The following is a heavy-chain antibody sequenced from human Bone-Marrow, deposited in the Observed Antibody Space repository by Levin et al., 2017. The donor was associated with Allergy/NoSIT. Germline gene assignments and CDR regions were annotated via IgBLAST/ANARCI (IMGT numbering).Heavy chain of an antibody. Sequence: GGSLRLSCAASGFTFSSQSMSWVRHVPGTGLEWVSAISGSSAYIYYGDSVKGRFTISRDNSENTLYLQMNSLRPEDTALYYCTVSSWSGFDDWGQGTLVTVSS. CDR3: TVSSWSGFDD. J-gene: IGHJ4*02. D-gene: IGHD6-13*01. CDR2: ISGSSAYI. V-gene: IGHV3-23*01. CDR1: GFTFSSQS.